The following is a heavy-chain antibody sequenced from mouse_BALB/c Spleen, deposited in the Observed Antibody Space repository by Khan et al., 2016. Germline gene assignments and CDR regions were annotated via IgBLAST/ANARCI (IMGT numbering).Heavy chain of an antibody. CDR1: GYTFTDYV. Sequence: QVQLKQSGPELVKPGASVKMSCKASGYTFTDYVISWVKQRTGQGLEWIGEIYPGSGSTYYNEKFKGKATLTADKSSNTAYMQLSSLTSEDSAVYVCARKYGNSHYYAMDYWGQGTSGTVSS. CDR3: ARKYGNSHYYAMDY. D-gene: IGHD2-10*02. CDR2: IYPGSGST. J-gene: IGHJ4*01. V-gene: IGHV1-77*01.